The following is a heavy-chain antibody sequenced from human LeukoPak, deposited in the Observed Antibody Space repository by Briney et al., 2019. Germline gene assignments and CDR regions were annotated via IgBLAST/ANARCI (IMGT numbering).Heavy chain of an antibody. CDR1: GFTFSGSA. D-gene: IGHD2-2*01. CDR2: IRSKANSYAT. Sequence: GGSLRLSCAASGFTFSGSAMHWVRQASGKGLEWVGRIRSKANSYATAYAASVKGRFTISRDDSKNTVYLQMNSLKTEDTAVYYCTRLAPSSDIVVVPAATYLYGMDVWGQGTTVTVSS. CDR3: TRLAPSSDIVVVPAATYLYGMDV. V-gene: IGHV3-73*01. J-gene: IGHJ6*02.